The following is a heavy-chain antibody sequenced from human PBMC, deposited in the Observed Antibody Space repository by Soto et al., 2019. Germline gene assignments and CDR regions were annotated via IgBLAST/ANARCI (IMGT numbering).Heavy chain of an antibody. Sequence: GGSLRLSCAASGFTFSNFRMNWIRQAPGKGLEWVSHIDGSGTAMSYVDSVKGRFTISRDNDKNSLYLEMTSLRDEDTAVYYCARKLYTVVNTQDYWGRGTLVTVSS. J-gene: IGHJ4*02. CDR1: GFTFSNFR. V-gene: IGHV3-48*02. D-gene: IGHD3-16*01. CDR3: ARKLYTVVNTQDY. CDR2: IDGSGTAM.